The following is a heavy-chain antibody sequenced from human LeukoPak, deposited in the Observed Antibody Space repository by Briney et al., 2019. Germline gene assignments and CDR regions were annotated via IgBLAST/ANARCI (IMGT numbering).Heavy chain of an antibody. J-gene: IGHJ3*02. Sequence: PSETLSLTCAVYGGSFSGYYWSWIRQPPGKGLEWIGEINHSGSTNYNPSLKSRVTISVDTSKHQFSLKLSSVTAADTAVYYCARVAVTHGGAFDIWGQGTMVTVSS. CDR1: GGSFSGYY. CDR2: INHSGST. CDR3: ARVAVTHGGAFDI. V-gene: IGHV4-34*01. D-gene: IGHD2-21*02.